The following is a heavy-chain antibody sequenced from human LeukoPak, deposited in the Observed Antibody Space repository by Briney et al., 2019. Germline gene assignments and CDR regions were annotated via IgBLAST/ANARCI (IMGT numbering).Heavy chain of an antibody. V-gene: IGHV3-9*03. Sequence: GRSLRLSCIASGFTFNDHAMHWVRQPPGKGLEWVSSISWSRDDIVYAGSVKGRFTISRDNAKNSLYLQMDSLRVEDMAIYYCVKEVRGSGFLDRWGQGTLVTVSP. CDR3: VKEVRGSGFLDR. CDR2: ISWSRDDI. J-gene: IGHJ5*02. CDR1: GFTFNDHA. D-gene: IGHD3-22*01.